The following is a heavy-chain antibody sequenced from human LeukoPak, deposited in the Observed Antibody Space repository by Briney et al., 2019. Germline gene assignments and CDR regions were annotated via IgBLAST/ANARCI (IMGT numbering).Heavy chain of an antibody. D-gene: IGHD4-17*01. CDR3: AKRVTVTSYAEFDY. CDR2: ISHTDSST. CDR1: GFTFTNYA. V-gene: IGHV3-23*01. Sequence: QTGGSLRLSCAASGFTFTNYAMSWVRQAPGKGLEWVSTISHTDSSTYYADSVKGRFTISRDNSRNTLFLQMNSLRAEDTAVYYCAKRVTVTSYAEFDYWGQGTLVTVSS. J-gene: IGHJ4*02.